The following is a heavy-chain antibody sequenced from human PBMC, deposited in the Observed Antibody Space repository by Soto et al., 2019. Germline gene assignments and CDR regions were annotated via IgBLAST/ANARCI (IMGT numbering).Heavy chain of an antibody. CDR3: AHVRPPQCCSGGSCYEYDFDY. Sequence: SGPTLVNPTQTLTLTCTFSWFSLSTSAVGVGWIRQPPGKALEWLALIYWDDDKRYSPSLKSRLTITKDTSKNQVVLTMTNMDPVDTATYYCAHVRPPQCCSGGSCYEYDFDYWGQ. CDR2: IYWDDDK. J-gene: IGHJ4*02. V-gene: IGHV2-5*02. D-gene: IGHD2-15*01. CDR1: WFSLSTSAVG.